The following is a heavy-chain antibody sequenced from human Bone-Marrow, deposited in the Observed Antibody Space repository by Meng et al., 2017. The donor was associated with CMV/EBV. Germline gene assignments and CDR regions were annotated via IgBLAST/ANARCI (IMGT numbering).Heavy chain of an antibody. V-gene: IGHV3-49*04. CDR3: TRTWLTGDTYYFDY. D-gene: IGHD7-27*01. CDR1: GFACGDYA. Sequence: GGSLRLSCAASGFACGDYAMSWVRQAPGKGLEWVSFIRSKSYGGTTLYAASVKGRFTISRDDSKGVAYLQMNSLRTEDTAMYYCTRTWLTGDTYYFDYWGQGTLVTVSS. CDR2: IRSKSYGGTT. J-gene: IGHJ4*02.